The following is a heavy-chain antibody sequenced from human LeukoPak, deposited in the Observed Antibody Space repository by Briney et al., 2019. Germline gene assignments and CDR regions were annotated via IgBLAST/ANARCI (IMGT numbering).Heavy chain of an antibody. CDR1: GFIFSSHA. CDR2: INSNGDST. J-gene: IGHJ5*01. D-gene: IGHD6-19*01. Sequence: GGSLRLSCAATGFIFSSHAMHWVRQVPGKGLEYVSAINSNGDSTYHAHSVKGRFTISRDNSKNSLYLQMGSLRAEDMAVYYCAREGQWLDSWGLGTLVTVSS. V-gene: IGHV3-64*01. CDR3: AREGQWLDS.